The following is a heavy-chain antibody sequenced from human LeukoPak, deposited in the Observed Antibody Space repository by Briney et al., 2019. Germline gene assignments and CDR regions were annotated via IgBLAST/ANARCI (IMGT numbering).Heavy chain of an antibody. CDR2: IIPIFGTA. CDR3: ARDRLYYDYVWGSYPIDDAFDI. Sequence: SVKVSCKASGGTFSSYAISWVRQAPGQGLEWMGGIIPIFGTANYAQKFQGRVTITADKSTSTAYMELSSLRSEDTAVYYCARDRLYYDYVWGSYPIDDAFDIWGQGTMVTVSS. CDR1: GGTFSSYA. D-gene: IGHD3-16*02. J-gene: IGHJ3*02. V-gene: IGHV1-69*06.